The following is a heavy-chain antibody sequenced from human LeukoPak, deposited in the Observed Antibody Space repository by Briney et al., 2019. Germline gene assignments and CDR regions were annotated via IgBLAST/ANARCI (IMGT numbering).Heavy chain of an antibody. CDR1: GFTFSHYS. J-gene: IGHJ4*02. D-gene: IGHD3-22*01. CDR3: ARGNDYYDSSGYYF. V-gene: IGHV3-21*01. CDR2: ISSSSSYI. Sequence: PGGSLRLSCAASGFTFSHYSMNWVCQAPGKGLEWVSFISSSSSYIYYADSVKGRFTISRDNARNSLYLQVNSLRAEDTAVYYCARGNDYYDSSGYYFWGQGTLVTVSS.